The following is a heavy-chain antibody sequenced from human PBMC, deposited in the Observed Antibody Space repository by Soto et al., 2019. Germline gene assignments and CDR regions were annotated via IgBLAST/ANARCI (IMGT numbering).Heavy chain of an antibody. V-gene: IGHV3-72*01. CDR1: GFTFSDHY. D-gene: IGHD1-20*01. CDR2: TRNKANSYTT. Sequence: PGGSLRLSCAASGFTFSDHYMDSVRQAPGKGLEWVGRTRNKANSYTTEYAASVKGRFTISRDDSKNSLYLQMNSLKTEDTAVYYCAREAITGNPRLYNWFDPWGQGTLVTVSS. J-gene: IGHJ5*02. CDR3: AREAITGNPRLYNWFDP.